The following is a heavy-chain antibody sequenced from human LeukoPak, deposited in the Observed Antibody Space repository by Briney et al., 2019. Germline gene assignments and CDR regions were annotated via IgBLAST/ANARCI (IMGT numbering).Heavy chain of an antibody. Sequence: GGSLRLSCAASGFPFSTYWMYSVRHVLGRGRLWVSRINSDGSATIYADSVRGRFSISRDTAKNTLYLQMSGPRVEDTAVYHCARDSPYYGMDGWGQGPTVTVSS. CDR2: INSDGSAT. V-gene: IGHV3-74*01. J-gene: IGHJ6*02. CDR1: GFPFSTYW. CDR3: ARDSPYYGMDG.